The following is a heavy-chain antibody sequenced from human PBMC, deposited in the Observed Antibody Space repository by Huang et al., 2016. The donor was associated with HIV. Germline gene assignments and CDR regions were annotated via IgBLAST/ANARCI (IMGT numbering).Heavy chain of an antibody. CDR2: IYYIGST. CDR1: GVSISNSRYY. D-gene: IGHD2-21*02. J-gene: IGHJ6*02. Sequence: QLQLQESGPGLVKPSETLSLTCTVSGVSISNSRYYWGWIRQPPGKGLEYIGSIYYIGSTYSNPSLKSRITAVYYCSRQDEKGYCAGDCSNHYYFGLDVWGHGTTVTVS. CDR3: V. V-gene: IGHV4-39*01.